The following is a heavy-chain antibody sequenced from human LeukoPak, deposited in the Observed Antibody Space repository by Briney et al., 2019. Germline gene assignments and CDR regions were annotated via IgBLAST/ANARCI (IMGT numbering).Heavy chain of an antibody. CDR3: ASAEVVTAILRPLDY. V-gene: IGHV1-2*02. CDR2: INPNSGGT. Sequence: GASVKVSCKASGYTFTGYYMHWVRQAPGQGLEWMGWINPNSGGTNYAQKFQGRVTMTRDTSISAAYMELSRLRSDDTAVYYCASAEVVTAILRPLDYWGQGTLVTVSS. J-gene: IGHJ4*02. D-gene: IGHD2-21*02. CDR1: GYTFTGYY.